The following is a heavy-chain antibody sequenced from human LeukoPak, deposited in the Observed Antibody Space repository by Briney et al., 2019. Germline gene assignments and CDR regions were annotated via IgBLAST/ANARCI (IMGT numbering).Heavy chain of an antibody. D-gene: IGHD3-16*02. CDR3: ARSTFGGIIVIGDY. V-gene: IGHV3-23*01. CDR1: GFTFSGYA. J-gene: IGHJ4*02. CDR2: ISGSGGNT. Sequence: GGSLRLSCAASGFTFSGYAISWVRQAPGKGLEWVSSISGSGGNTYYADSVKGRFTISRDNSKNTLFLQMNSLRPEDTAVYYCARSTFGGIIVIGDYRGQGTLVTVS.